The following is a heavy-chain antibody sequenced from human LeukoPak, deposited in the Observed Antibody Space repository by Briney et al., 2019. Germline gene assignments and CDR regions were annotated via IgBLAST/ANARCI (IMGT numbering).Heavy chain of an antibody. J-gene: IGHJ3*02. V-gene: IGHV1-3*01. CDR3: ARTTLDTAMVDNAFDI. Sequence: ASVKVSCKASGYTFTSYAMHWVRQAPGQRLEWMGWINAGNGNTKYSQKFQGRVTITADKSTSTAYMELSSLRSEDTAVYYCARTTLDTAMVDNAFDIWGQGTMVTVSS. D-gene: IGHD5-18*01. CDR2: INAGNGNT. CDR1: GYTFTSYA.